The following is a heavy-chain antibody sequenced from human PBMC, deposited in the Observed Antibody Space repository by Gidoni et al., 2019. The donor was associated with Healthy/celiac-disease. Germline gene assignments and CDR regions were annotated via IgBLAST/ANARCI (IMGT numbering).Heavy chain of an antibody. V-gene: IGHV3-23*01. CDR2: MRGSGGRT. CDR1: GFPFSSYA. J-gene: IGHJ4*02. D-gene: IGHD3-3*01. CDR3: AKYRSGYYRSYYFDY. Sequence: EVQLLESGGGLVQPGGSLRLSCAAPGFPFSSYAMRWVRQAPGKGLEWGSAMRGSGGRTCYADSVKGRFTISRDNSKNKLNLQMNSLRAEETAVYYCAKYRSGYYRSYYFDYWGQGTLVTVSS.